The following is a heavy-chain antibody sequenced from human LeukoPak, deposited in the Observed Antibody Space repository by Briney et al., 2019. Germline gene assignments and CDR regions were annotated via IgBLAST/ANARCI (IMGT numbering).Heavy chain of an antibody. CDR2: MNPNSGNT. J-gene: IGHJ5*02. Sequence: ASVKVSCEASGYTFTSYDINWVRQATGQGLEWMGWMNPNSGNTGYAQKFQGRVTMTRNTSISTAYMELSSLRSEDTAVYYCAIGLGYCSRTSCYVWFDPWGQGTLVTVSS. V-gene: IGHV1-8*01. CDR1: GYTFTSYD. D-gene: IGHD2-2*01. CDR3: AIGLGYCSRTSCYVWFDP.